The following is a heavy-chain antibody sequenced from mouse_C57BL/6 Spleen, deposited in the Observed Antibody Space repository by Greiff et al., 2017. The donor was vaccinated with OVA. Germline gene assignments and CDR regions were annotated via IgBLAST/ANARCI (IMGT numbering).Heavy chain of an antibody. CDR1: GFTFSDYG. D-gene: IGHD1-1*01. CDR2: ISSGSSTI. J-gene: IGHJ3*01. Sequence: EVKLVESGGGLVKPGGSLKLSCAASGFTFSDYGMHWVRQAPEKGLEWVAYISSGSSTIYYADTVKGRFTISRDNAKNTLFLQMTSLRSEDTAMYYGAGGHYYGSSYEAWFAYWGQGTLVTVSA. V-gene: IGHV5-17*01. CDR3: AGGHYYGSSYEAWFAY.